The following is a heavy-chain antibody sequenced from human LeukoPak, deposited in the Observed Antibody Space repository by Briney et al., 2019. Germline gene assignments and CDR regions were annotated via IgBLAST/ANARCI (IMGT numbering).Heavy chain of an antibody. Sequence: GRSLRLCCAASGFTFRRFGMNWVLQAPGKGLKWISYINPAGSTLYYSDSVKGRFTISRDNAKSSLFLQMHSLRAEDTAVYYCARDDSPLDLGKNAFDIWGQGTMVTVSS. CDR1: GFTFRRFG. V-gene: IGHV3-48*03. CDR2: INPAGSTL. CDR3: ARDDSPLDLGKNAFDI. D-gene: IGHD3-22*01. J-gene: IGHJ3*02.